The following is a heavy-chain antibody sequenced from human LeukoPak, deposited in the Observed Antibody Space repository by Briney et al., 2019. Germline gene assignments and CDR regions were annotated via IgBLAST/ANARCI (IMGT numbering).Heavy chain of an antibody. CDR2: IIPILGIA. Sequence: PRASVKVSCKASGGTFSSYTISWVRQAPGQGLEWMGRIIPILGIANYAQKFQGRVTITADKSTSTAYMELSSLRSEDTAMYYCASWRSYYDSSGFNWLDPWGQGTLVTISS. D-gene: IGHD3-22*01. CDR1: GGTFSSYT. J-gene: IGHJ5*02. V-gene: IGHV1-69*02. CDR3: ASWRSYYDSSGFNWLDP.